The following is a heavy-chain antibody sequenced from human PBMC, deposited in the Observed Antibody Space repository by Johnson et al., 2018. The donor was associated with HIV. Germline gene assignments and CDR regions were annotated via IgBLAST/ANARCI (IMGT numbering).Heavy chain of an antibody. D-gene: IGHD3-22*01. Sequence: VQLVESGGGLVKPGGSLRLSCAASGFMFSDYYMSWIRQAPGKGLEWVANIKQDGSEKYYVDSVKGRFTISRDNAKNSLYLQMNSLRAEDTAVYYCARESDSSGYYSDAFDIWGQGTMVTVSS. J-gene: IGHJ3*02. CDR2: IKQDGSEK. CDR1: GFMFSDYY. CDR3: ARESDSSGYYSDAFDI. V-gene: IGHV3-7*03.